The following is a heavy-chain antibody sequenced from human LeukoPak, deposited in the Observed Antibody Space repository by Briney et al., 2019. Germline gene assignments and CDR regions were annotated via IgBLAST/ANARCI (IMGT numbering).Heavy chain of an antibody. CDR2: INPGDSDT. CDR1: GYSFTNYW. D-gene: IGHD4-17*01. J-gene: IGHJ4*02. V-gene: IGHV5-51*01. CDR3: ARGDYGDFRVFYTLFDY. Sequence: GESLKISCKGSGYSFTNYWIGWVRQMPGKGLEWMGIINPGDSDTRYSPSFQGQVTISADKSIRTAYLQWSSLKASDTAMYYCARGDYGDFRVFYTLFDYWGQGTLVTVSS.